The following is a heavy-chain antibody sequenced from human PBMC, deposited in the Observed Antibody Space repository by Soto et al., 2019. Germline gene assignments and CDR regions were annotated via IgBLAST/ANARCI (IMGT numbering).Heavy chain of an antibody. CDR2: IKSEIEGGTT. J-gene: IGHJ5*02. Sequence: GGSLRLSCAASGFTLSNVWMTWVRRAPGKGLEWVGSIKSEIEGGTTDYAAPVKGRFTISRDDSRNTLYLQMNSLKTEDTAVYYCYTDASAGLDTWGQGTQVTVSS. V-gene: IGHV3-15*01. D-gene: IGHD3-16*01. CDR1: GFTLSNVW. CDR3: YTDASAGLDT.